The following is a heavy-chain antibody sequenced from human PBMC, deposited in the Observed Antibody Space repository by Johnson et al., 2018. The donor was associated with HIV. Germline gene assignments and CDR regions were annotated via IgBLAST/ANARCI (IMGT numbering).Heavy chain of an antibody. D-gene: IGHD6-13*01. J-gene: IGHJ3*01. CDR2: INWNGGST. CDR1: GFTFSNAW. V-gene: IGHV3-20*04. Sequence: VQLVESGGGVVRPGGSLRLSCAASGFTFSNAWMSWVRQPPGRGLEWVSGINWNGGSTGYTDSVKGRFTISRDNAKNSLYLQMNSLRVEDTALYYCARLMAARTLDDAFDLWGQGTMVTVSS. CDR3: ARLMAARTLDDAFDL.